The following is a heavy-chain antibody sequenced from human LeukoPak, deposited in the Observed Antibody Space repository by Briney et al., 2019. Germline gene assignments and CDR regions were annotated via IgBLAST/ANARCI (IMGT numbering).Heavy chain of an antibody. D-gene: IGHD5-12*01. Sequence: GASVKVSCKASGYTFTGYYMHWVRQAPGQGLEWMGWINPNSGGTNYAQKFQGRVTMTRDTSISTAYMELSRLRSDDTAVYYCARDIRGYSGYDVVDYWGQGTLVTVSS. V-gene: IGHV1-2*02. CDR3: ARDIRGYSGYDVVDY. J-gene: IGHJ4*02. CDR2: INPNSGGT. CDR1: GYTFTGYY.